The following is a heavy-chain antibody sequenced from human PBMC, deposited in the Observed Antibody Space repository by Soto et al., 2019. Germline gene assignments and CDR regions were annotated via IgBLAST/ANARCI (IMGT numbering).Heavy chain of an antibody. V-gene: IGHV4-59*01. CDR2: VFYSGST. D-gene: IGHD2-15*01. CDR3: AKEICDPNGCYVRGLDP. Sequence: VQLQESGPGLAKPSETLSLTCTVSGGSISSFYWSWIRQPPGKGLEWIGNVFYSGSTIYNPSLKSRVTTSVDTSKNQFSLNLSSVTAADTAVYYCAKEICDPNGCYVRGLDPWGQGTLVTVSS. CDR1: GGSISSFY. J-gene: IGHJ5*02.